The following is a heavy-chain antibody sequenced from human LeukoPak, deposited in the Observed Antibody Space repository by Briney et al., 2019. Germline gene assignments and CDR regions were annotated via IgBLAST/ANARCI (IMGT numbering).Heavy chain of an antibody. CDR3: AKMHGYFDY. J-gene: IGHJ4*02. CDR1: GLTFSNYG. V-gene: IGHV3-23*01. CDR2: ITGDGTTT. Sequence: GGSLRLSCEAPGLTFSNYGMSWVRQAPGKGLQWVSAITGDGTTTYYADSVKGRFTISRDNSKNMLYLQMSSLRAEDTAVYYCAKMHGYFDYWGQGALVPVSS.